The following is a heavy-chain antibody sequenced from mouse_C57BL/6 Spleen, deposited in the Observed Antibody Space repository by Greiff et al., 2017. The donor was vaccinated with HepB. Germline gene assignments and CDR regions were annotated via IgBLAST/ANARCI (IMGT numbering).Heavy chain of an antibody. CDR2: IDPEDGET. CDR3: ARHDYATYYFDY. CDR1: GFNIKDYY. J-gene: IGHJ2*01. D-gene: IGHD2-4*01. Sequence: EVQLQQSGAELVKPGASVKLSCTASGFNIKDYYMHWVKQRTEQGLAWIGRIDPEDGETKYAPKFQGKATITADTPSNPAYLQLRSLTSEDTAVYYCARHDYATYYFDYWGQGTTLTVSS. V-gene: IGHV14-2*01.